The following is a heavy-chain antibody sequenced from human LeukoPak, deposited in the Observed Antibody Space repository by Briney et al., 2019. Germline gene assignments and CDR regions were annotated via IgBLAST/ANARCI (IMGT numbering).Heavy chain of an antibody. CDR2: IYTSGST. CDR3: ARDSAKNNWNEVLHDY. J-gene: IGHJ4*02. CDR1: GGSISSYY. V-gene: IGHV4-4*07. D-gene: IGHD1-1*01. Sequence: SETLSLTCTVSGGSISSYYWSWIRQPAGKGLEWIGRIYTSGSTHYNSSLKSRVTISVDTSKNQFSLELSSVTAADTAVYYCARDSAKNNWNEVLHDYWGQGTLVTVSS.